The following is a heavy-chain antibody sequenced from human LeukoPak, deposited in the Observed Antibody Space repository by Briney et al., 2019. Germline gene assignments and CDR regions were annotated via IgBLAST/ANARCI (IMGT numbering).Heavy chain of an antibody. CDR2: ISSSSSTI. CDR3: ARDWGPTVRGSYFDY. V-gene: IGHV3-48*01. D-gene: IGHD4-17*01. J-gene: IGHJ4*02. Sequence: GGSLRFSCAASGFTFSSYSMNWVRQAPGKGLEWVSYISSSSSTIYYADSVKGRFTISRDNAKNSLYLQMNSLRAEDTAVYYCARDWGPTVRGSYFDYWGQGTLVTVSS. CDR1: GFTFSSYS.